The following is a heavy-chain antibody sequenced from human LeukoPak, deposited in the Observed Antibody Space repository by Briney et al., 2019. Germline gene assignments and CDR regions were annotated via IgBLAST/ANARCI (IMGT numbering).Heavy chain of an antibody. CDR2: ISAGGGST. CDR1: GFTFSSYA. CDR3: ARTAMGDYVRFPNDY. V-gene: IGHV3-23*01. D-gene: IGHD4-17*01. Sequence: GGSLRLSCAASGFTFSSYAMSWVRQAPGKGLEGVSAISAGGGSTYYADSVKGPFPTARDNSKNTLYLQIKSLRAEDTALYYCARTAMGDYVRFPNDYWGQGTLVTVSS. J-gene: IGHJ4*02.